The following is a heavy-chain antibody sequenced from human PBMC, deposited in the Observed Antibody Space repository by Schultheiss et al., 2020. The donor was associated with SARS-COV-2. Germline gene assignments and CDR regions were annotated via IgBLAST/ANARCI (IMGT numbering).Heavy chain of an antibody. Sequence: SVKVSCKASGFTFTSSAMQWVRQARGQRLEWIGWIVVGSGNTNYAQKFQERVTITRDKSISTAYLQWSSLKASDTAMYYCARLVGSGYYADYWGQGTLVTVSS. CDR1: GFTFTSSA. D-gene: IGHD3-3*01. V-gene: IGHV1-58*02. J-gene: IGHJ4*02. CDR3: ARLVGSGYYADY. CDR2: IVVGSGNT.